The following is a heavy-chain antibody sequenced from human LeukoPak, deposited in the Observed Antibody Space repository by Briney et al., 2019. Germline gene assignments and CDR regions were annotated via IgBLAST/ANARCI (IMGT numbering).Heavy chain of an antibody. V-gene: IGHV1-69*06. CDR3: ARTIYYYGSGPSKYGMDV. Sequence: ASVKVSCKASGGTFSSYAISWVRQAPGQGLEWMGGIIPIFGTANYAQKFQGRVTITADKSTSTAYMELSSLRSEDTAVYYCARTIYYYGSGPSKYGMDVWGKGTTVTVSS. CDR1: GGTFSSYA. CDR2: IIPIFGTA. D-gene: IGHD3-10*01. J-gene: IGHJ6*04.